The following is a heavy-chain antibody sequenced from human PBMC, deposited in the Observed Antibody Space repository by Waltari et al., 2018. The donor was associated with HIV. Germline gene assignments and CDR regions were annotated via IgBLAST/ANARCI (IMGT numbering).Heavy chain of an antibody. Sequence: QVQLQESGPGLVKPSQTLSLTCTVSGGSVSSSDYYWNWIRQPPGKGLEWIGYIYYNENTYYNPSLKGRLTISLDRSKSQFSLKLSSVTAADTAVYYCARSRHDYYDSSGYYRGAFDIWGQGTMVPVSS. D-gene: IGHD3-22*01. CDR1: GGSVSSSDYY. V-gene: IGHV4-30-4*08. CDR3: ARSRHDYYDSSGYYRGAFDI. J-gene: IGHJ3*02. CDR2: IYYNENT.